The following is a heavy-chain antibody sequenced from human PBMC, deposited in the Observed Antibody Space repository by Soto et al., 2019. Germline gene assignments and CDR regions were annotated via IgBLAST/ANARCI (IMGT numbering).Heavy chain of an antibody. CDR2: IGTAGDT. CDR3: ARGPPRPVDYDILTGYYNGDYMDV. D-gene: IGHD3-9*01. CDR1: GFTLSSYD. Sequence: GGSLRLSCAASGFTLSSYDMHWVRQATGKGLEWVSAIGTAGDTYYPGSVKGRFTISRENAKNSLYLQMNSLRAGDTAVYYCARGPPRPVDYDILTGYYNGDYMDVWGKGTTVTVSS. J-gene: IGHJ6*03. V-gene: IGHV3-13*01.